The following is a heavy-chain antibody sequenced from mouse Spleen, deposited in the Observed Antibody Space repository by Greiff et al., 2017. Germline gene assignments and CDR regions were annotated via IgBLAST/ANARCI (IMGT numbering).Heavy chain of an antibody. CDR1: GFTFSSYA. V-gene: IGHV5-9-3*01. J-gene: IGHJ1*01. D-gene: IGHD2-3*01. Sequence: EVKLVESGGGLVKPGGSLKLSCAASGFTFSSYAMSWVRQTPEKRLEWVATISSGGSYTYYPDSVKGRFTISRDNAKNTLYLQMSSLRSEDTAMYYCARQEDGYWYFDVWGAGTTVTVSS. CDR3: ARQEDGYWYFDV. CDR2: ISSGGSYT.